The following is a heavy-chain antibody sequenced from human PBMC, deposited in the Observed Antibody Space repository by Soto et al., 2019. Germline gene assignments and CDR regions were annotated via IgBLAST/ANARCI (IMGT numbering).Heavy chain of an antibody. J-gene: IGHJ2*01. CDR3: ARWDFEDVLRFSWDLNWYFDL. V-gene: IGHV3-7*03. CDR1: GFTFSSYW. CDR2: IKQDGSEK. Sequence: GGSLRLSCAASGFTFSSYWMSWVRQAPGKGLEWVANIKQDGSEKYYVDSVKGRFTISRDNAKNSLYLQMNSLRAEDTAVYYCARWDFEDVLRFSWDLNWYFDLWGRGTLVTVSS. D-gene: IGHD3-9*01.